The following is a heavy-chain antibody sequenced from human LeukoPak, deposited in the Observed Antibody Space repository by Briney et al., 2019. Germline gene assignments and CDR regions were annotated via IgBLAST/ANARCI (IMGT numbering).Heavy chain of an antibody. CDR3: ARSTSSWRNDAFDI. CDR1: GGSFSGYY. Sequence: SETLSLTCAVYGGSFSGYYWSWIRQPPGKGLEWIGEINHSGSTNYNPSLKSRVTISVDTSKNQFSLKLSSVTAADTAVYYCARSTSSWRNDAFDIWGQGTMVTVSS. V-gene: IGHV4-34*01. CDR2: INHSGST. D-gene: IGHD2-2*01. J-gene: IGHJ3*02.